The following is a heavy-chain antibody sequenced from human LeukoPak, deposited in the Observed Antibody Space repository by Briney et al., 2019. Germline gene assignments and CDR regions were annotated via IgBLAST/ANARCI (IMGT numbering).Heavy chain of an antibody. J-gene: IGHJ6*03. D-gene: IGHD3-3*01. CDR3: GRGVFSRQENTIFGVVIIKGAIYYYYMDV. CDR1: GYTFTSYD. CDR2: RNPNSGNT. Sequence: ASVKVSCKASGYTFTSYDINWVRHATGQGLEWRGWRNPNSGNTGYAQKFQGRVTITTHTSISTAYRELGSLRSEDTAVYYCGRGVFSRQENTIFGVVIIKGAIYYYYMDVWGKGTTVTVSS. V-gene: IGHV1-8*03.